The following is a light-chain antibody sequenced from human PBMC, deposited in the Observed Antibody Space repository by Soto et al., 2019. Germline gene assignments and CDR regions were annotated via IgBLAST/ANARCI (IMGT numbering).Light chain of an antibody. Sequence: QSALTQPPSASGSPGQSVTISCTGTSSDVGGSKFVSWFQQHPGKAPKLMIYEVSKRPSGVPDRFSGSKSGNTASLTVSGLQAEDEADYYCNLYAGSDNDVFGSGTKLTVL. CDR1: SSDVGGSKF. CDR2: EVS. CDR3: NLYAGSDNDV. J-gene: IGLJ1*01. V-gene: IGLV2-8*01.